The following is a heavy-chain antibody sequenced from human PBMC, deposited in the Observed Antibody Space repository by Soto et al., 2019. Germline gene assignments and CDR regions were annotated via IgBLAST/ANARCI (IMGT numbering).Heavy chain of an antibody. CDR1: GGSIRGSYYY. D-gene: IGHD3-10*01. Sequence: LSLTCTVSGGSIRGSYYYWTWIRQHPGKGLEWIGYIYRSGSTHYNPSLKSRVDISVDTSKNQFSLKLSSLTAADTAIYYCARGGITFTDRDAFDIWGQGTMVTVSS. J-gene: IGHJ3*02. CDR2: IYRSGST. V-gene: IGHV4-31*03. CDR3: ARGGITFTDRDAFDI.